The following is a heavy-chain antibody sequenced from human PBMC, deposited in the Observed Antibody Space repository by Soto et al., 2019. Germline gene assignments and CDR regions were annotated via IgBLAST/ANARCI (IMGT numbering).Heavy chain of an antibody. J-gene: IGHJ3*02. Sequence: QITLKESGPTLVKPTQTLTLTCTFSGFSLSTSGVGVGWIRQPPGKALEWLALIYWDDDKRYSPSLKSRLTITKDTSKNQVVLTMTNLDPVDTGTYYCAHTFIIVLPSVTRDVSDIWGQGTMVTVSS. D-gene: IGHD2-2*01. CDR3: AHTFIIVLPSVTRDVSDI. V-gene: IGHV2-5*02. CDR1: GFSLSTSGVG. CDR2: IYWDDDK.